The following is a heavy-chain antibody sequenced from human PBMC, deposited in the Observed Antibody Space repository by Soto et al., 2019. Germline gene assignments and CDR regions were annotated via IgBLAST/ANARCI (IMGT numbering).Heavy chain of an antibody. CDR2: AHDSGSF. V-gene: IGHV4-59*01. CDR1: GGSIRSYY. Sequence: QVQLQESGPGLVKPSETLSLTCTVSGGSIRSYYWNWIRRRPGERLEWIGYAHDSGSFNYNPSLKSRVIISVDTSKNHFSLKLSSVTAADTAVYYCARGSGNYFTFDSWGQGTLVTVSS. CDR3: ARGSGNYFTFDS. D-gene: IGHD3-10*01. J-gene: IGHJ4*02.